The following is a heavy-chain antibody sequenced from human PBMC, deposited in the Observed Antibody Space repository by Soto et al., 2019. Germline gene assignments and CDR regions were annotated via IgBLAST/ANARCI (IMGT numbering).Heavy chain of an antibody. J-gene: IGHJ4*02. CDR2: IFDSGTT. V-gene: IGHV4-30-4*01. Sequence: QVQLQESGPGLVKPSQTLSLTCTVSGGSITSDYSCWSWIRQPPGEGLEWIGHIFDSGTTYTNPSLRSQVAISLDSSKNHFSLTLTSVTAAHTAVYYCARGPSGDKVHYWGEGALVTVSS. CDR1: GGSITSDYSC. D-gene: IGHD7-27*01. CDR3: ARGPSGDKVHY.